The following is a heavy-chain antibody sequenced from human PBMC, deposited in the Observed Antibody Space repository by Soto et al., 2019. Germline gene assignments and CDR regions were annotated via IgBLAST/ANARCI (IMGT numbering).Heavy chain of an antibody. D-gene: IGHD2-2*01. CDR1: GFTFSGYW. J-gene: IGHJ4*02. CDR2: IKQDGSEK. V-gene: IGHV3-7*01. Sequence: PGGSLRLSCAASGFTFSGYWMSWVRQAPGKGLEWVANIKQDGSEKYYEDSVKGRFTISRDNAKNSLYLLMNSLRAEDTAVYYCAKNNRYCSSTNCFVFDYWGQGALVTVSS. CDR3: AKNNRYCSSTNCFVFDY.